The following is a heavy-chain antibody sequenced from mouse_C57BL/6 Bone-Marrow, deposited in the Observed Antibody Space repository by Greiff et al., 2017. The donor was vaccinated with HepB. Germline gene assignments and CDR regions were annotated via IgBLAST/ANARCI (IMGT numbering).Heavy chain of an antibody. CDR3: ARRIPFITTVVAPDFDV. CDR1: GYAFSSSW. V-gene: IGHV1-82*01. CDR2: IYPGDGDT. Sequence: QVQLQQSGPELVKPGASVKISCKASGYAFSSSWMNWVKQRPGKGLEWIGRIYPGDGDTNYNGKFKGKATLTADKSSSTAYMQLSSLTSEDSAVYFCARRIPFITTVVAPDFDVWGTGTTVTVSS. J-gene: IGHJ1*03. D-gene: IGHD1-1*01.